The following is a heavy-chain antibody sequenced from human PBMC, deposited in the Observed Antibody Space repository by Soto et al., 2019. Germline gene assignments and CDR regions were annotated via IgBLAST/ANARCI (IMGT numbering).Heavy chain of an antibody. D-gene: IGHD2-21*02. J-gene: IGHJ4*02. V-gene: IGHV3-33*01. CDR3: ARDRVGYCGGDCPVDY. Sequence: GGSLRLSCAASGFTFSSYGMHWVRQAPGKGLEWVAVIWYDGSNKYYADSVKGRFTISRDNSKNTLYLQMNSLRAEDTAVYYCARDRVGYCGGDCPVDYWGQGTLVTVSS. CDR1: GFTFSSYG. CDR2: IWYDGSNK.